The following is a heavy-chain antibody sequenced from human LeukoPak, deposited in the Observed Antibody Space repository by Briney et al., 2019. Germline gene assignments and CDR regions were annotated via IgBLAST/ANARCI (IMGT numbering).Heavy chain of an antibody. V-gene: IGHV3-7*01. D-gene: IGHD5-18*01. CDR2: IKQDGSEK. Sequence: GGSLRLSCAASGFTFSSYWMSWVRQAPGKGPEWVANIKQDGSEKYYVDSVKGRFTISRDNAKNSLYLQMNSLRAEDTAVYYCARHGYSYGLDFDYWGQGTLFTVSS. J-gene: IGHJ4*02. CDR3: ARHGYSYGLDFDY. CDR1: GFTFSSYW.